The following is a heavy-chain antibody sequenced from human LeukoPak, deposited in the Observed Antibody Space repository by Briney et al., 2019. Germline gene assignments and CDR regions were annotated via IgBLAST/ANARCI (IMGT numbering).Heavy chain of an antibody. J-gene: IGHJ4*02. D-gene: IGHD5-18*01. Sequence: GESLKISCKASGYTFTNYWIGWVRQMPGQGLGWMGTIYPGDSDTRYSPSFQGQVSISADKSTNPAYLQWSSLKASDTAIYYCARLGTAIVARYFDFWGQGTLVTVSS. V-gene: IGHV5-51*01. CDR3: ARLGTAIVARYFDF. CDR1: GYTFTNYW. CDR2: IYPGDSDT.